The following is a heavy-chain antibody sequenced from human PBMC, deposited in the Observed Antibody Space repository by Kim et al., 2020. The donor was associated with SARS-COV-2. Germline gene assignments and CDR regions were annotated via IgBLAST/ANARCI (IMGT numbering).Heavy chain of an antibody. D-gene: IGHD4-17*01. J-gene: IGHJ5*02. Sequence: GESLKISCKGSGYSFTSYWIGWVRQMPGKGLEWMGIIYPGDSDTRYSPSFQGQVTISADKSISTAYLQWSSLKASDTAMYYCARHGSRGLTTVTGSWWFDPWGQGTLVTVSS. V-gene: IGHV5-51*01. CDR1: GYSFTSYW. CDR3: ARHGSRGLTTVTGSWWFDP. CDR2: IYPGDSDT.